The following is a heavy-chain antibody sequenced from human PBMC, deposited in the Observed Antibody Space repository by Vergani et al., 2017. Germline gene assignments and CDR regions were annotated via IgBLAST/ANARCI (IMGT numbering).Heavy chain of an antibody. CDR2: MYHSGST. CDR1: GGSMSGYY. J-gene: IGHJ5*02. D-gene: IGHD3-10*01. Sequence: QVRLQESGPGLVKPSETLSLTCRVSGGSMSGYYWSWIRQPPGKELEWIGYMYHSGSTNYNPSLETRVTISGDTSKNQFSLKLNSVTAAATAVYYCGRVADFYGLGIRLLDLWVQGSLVTVSS. CDR3: GRVADFYGLGIRLLDL. V-gene: IGHV4-59*01.